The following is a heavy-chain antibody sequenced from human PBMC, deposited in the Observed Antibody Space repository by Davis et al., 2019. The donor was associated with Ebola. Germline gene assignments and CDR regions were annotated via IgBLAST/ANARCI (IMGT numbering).Heavy chain of an antibody. J-gene: IGHJ6*02. Sequence: AASVKVSCKASGYTFTGYYMHWVRQAPGQGLEWMGWINAGNGNTKYSQKFQGRVIITRDTSASTAYMELSSLRSEDTAVYYCARERNLGVDVWGQGTTVTVSS. D-gene: IGHD2/OR15-2a*01. V-gene: IGHV1-3*01. CDR1: GYTFTGYY. CDR3: ARERNLGVDV. CDR2: INAGNGNT.